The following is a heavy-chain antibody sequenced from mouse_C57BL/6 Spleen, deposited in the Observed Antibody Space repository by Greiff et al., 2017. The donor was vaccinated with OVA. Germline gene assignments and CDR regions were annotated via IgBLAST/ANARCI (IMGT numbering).Heavy chain of an antibody. D-gene: IGHD2-3*01. CDR1: GYTFTSYW. Sequence: QVQLQQPGAELVKPGASVKMSCKASGYTFTSYWITWVKQRPGQGLEWIGDLYPGSGSTNYNEKFKSKATLTVDTSSSTAYMQLSSLTSEDSAVYYCARYDGYPYYAMDYWGQGTSVTVSS. V-gene: IGHV1-55*01. CDR2: LYPGSGST. J-gene: IGHJ4*01. CDR3: ARYDGYPYYAMDY.